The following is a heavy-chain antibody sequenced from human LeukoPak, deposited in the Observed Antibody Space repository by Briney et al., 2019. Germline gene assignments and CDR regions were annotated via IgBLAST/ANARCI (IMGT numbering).Heavy chain of an antibody. J-gene: IGHJ5*02. D-gene: IGHD1-14*01. CDR1: GGSISSSSYY. Sequence: SETLSLTCTVSGGSISSSSYYWGWIRQPPGKGLEWIGYIYNSGSTDYNPSLKRRVTISADTSKNQFSLKLTSVTAADTAVYYCARDRELGSWGQGILVTVSS. CDR3: ARDRELGS. V-gene: IGHV4-61*05. CDR2: IYNSGST.